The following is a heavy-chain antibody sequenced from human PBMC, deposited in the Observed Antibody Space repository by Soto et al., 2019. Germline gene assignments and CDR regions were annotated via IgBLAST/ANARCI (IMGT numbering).Heavy chain of an antibody. CDR3: ARVMSGSYYYYYGMDV. CDR2: ISAYNGNT. J-gene: IGHJ6*02. Sequence: ASVKVSCKASGYTFTSYAMHWVRQAPGQGLEWMGWISAYNGNTNYAQKLQGRVTMTTDTSTSTAYMELRSLRSDDTAVYYCARVMSGSYYYYYGMDVWGQGTTVTVSS. D-gene: IGHD1-26*01. CDR1: GYTFTSYA. V-gene: IGHV1-18*01.